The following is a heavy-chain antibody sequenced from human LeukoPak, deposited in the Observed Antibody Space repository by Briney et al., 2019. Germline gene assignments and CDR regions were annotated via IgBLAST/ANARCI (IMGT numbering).Heavy chain of an antibody. CDR3: ARDDGPDGEYYFDY. CDR1: GYSISSGYY. V-gene: IGHV4-38-2*02. CDR2: IYHSGST. Sequence: SETLSLTXTVSGYSISSGYYWGWIRQPPGKGLEWIGNIYHSGSTYYNPSLKSRVTISVDTSKNQFSLKLSSVTAADTAVYYCARDDGPDGEYYFDYWGQGTLVTVSS. D-gene: IGHD3-10*01. J-gene: IGHJ4*02.